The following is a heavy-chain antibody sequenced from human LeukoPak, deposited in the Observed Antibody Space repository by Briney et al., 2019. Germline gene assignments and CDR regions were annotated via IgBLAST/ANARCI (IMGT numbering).Heavy chain of an antibody. CDR2: IKQDGSEK. D-gene: IGHD3-3*01. CDR3: ARGITIFGVVILD. CDR1: GFTFSSYW. J-gene: IGHJ4*02. Sequence: GGSLRLSCAASGFTFSSYWMSWVRQAPGKGLEWVANIKQDGSEKYYVDSVKGRFAISRDNAKNSLYLQMNSLRAEDTAVYYCARGITIFGVVILDWGQGTLVTVSS. V-gene: IGHV3-7*01.